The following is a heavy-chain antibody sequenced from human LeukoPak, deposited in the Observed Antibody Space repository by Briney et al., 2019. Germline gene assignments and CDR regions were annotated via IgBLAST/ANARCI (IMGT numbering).Heavy chain of an antibody. CDR3: AREVMGRGSWYGL. J-gene: IGHJ4*02. CDR2: ICYSGST. Sequence: SETLSLTCNVSGGSISSTTYYWGWIRQPPGKGLEWIGSICYSGSTYCNPSLKSRVTISLDTSKNHFSLELNSVTATDTAVYYCAREVMGRGSWYGLWGQGTLVTVSS. V-gene: IGHV4-39*07. D-gene: IGHD6-13*01. CDR1: GGSISSTTYY.